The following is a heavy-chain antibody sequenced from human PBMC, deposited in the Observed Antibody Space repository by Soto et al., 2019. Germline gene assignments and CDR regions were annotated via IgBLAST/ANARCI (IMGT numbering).Heavy chain of an antibody. CDR2: ISYDGSNK. V-gene: IGHV3-30-3*01. Sequence: QVQLVESGGGVVQPGRSLRLSCATSGFTFSSYDMNWVRQAPGKGLEWVAVISYDGSNKYYADSVKGRFTISRDNSKNTLYLQMNSLRGEDTAVYYCARDRGSRNAEYFQHWGQGTLVPVSS. J-gene: IGHJ1*01. CDR3: ARDRGSRNAEYFQH. CDR1: GFTFSSYD. D-gene: IGHD3-16*01.